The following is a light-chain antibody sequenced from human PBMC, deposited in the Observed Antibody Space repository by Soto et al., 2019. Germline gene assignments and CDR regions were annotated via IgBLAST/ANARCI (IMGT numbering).Light chain of an antibody. J-gene: IGKJ1*01. Sequence: ESQLTQSPSSLSDSVGDRVTISCRASQSISNSLNWYQKKPGKAPNLLIYGTSGLHSGVPSRFSGSGSGTDFTLTISILQRGDFATYYCQQSYSSLWTFGQGTKVDIK. CDR3: QQSYSSLWT. V-gene: IGKV1-39*01. CDR1: QSISNS. CDR2: GTS.